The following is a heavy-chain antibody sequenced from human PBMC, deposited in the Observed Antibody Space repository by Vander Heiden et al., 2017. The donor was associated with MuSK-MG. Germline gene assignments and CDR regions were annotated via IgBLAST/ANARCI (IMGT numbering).Heavy chain of an antibody. CDR3: ARDLSERYSRDY. J-gene: IGHJ4*01. Sequence: QVQLVESGGGVVEPGWSLRLSCAAPGVTFRSYAMHWVRQAPGKGLEWVTFISYEGSTKYYADSVKGRFTISRDNSKNTLYLQMNSLRAEDTAVYYCARDLSERYSRDYWGQGTLVTVSS. CDR1: GVTFRSYA. V-gene: IGHV3-30*04. CDR2: ISYEGSTK. D-gene: IGHD1-1*01.